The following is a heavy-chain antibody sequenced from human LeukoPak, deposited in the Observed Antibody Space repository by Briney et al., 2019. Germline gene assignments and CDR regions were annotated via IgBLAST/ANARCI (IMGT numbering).Heavy chain of an antibody. D-gene: IGHD1-26*01. CDR2: MNPNSGNT. Sequence: ASVKVSCKASGYTFTSYDINWVRQATGQGLEWMGWMNPNSGNTGYAQKFQGRVTMTRNTSISTVYMELSSLRSEDTAVYYCARAIGADNWFDPWGQGTLVTVSS. J-gene: IGHJ5*02. CDR1: GYTFTSYD. V-gene: IGHV1-8*01. CDR3: ARAIGADNWFDP.